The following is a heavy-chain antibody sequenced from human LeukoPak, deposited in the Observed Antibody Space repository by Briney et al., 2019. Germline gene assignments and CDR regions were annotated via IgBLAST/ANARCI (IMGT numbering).Heavy chain of an antibody. CDR2: ISYDGSNK. D-gene: IGHD6-13*01. V-gene: IGHV3-30*18. CDR3: AKDGLRGAAAEQYFDY. Sequence: PGGSLRLSCAASGFTFSSYGMHWVRQAPGKGLEWVAVISYDGSNKYYADSVKGRFTISRDNSKNTLYLQMNSLRAEDTAVYYCAKDGLRGAAAEQYFDYWGQGTLVTVSS. CDR1: GFTFSSYG. J-gene: IGHJ4*02.